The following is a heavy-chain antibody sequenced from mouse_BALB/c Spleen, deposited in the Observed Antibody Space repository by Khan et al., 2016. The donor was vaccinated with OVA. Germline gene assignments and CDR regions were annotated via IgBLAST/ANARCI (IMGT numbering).Heavy chain of an antibody. CDR2: VAPVIVSS. J-gene: IGHJ4*01. V-gene: IGHV1S41*01. D-gene: IGHD1-1*01. CDR1: GYTFTSYW. CDR3: ARSNYYGSGLYAMDY. Sequence: DLVKPGASVKLSCKASGYTFTSYWIHWLKERPAHVLYWICRVAPVIVSSSYNEMIKAKPIMTIYPSSRTPSIQLPSLSSGDSAVHVGARSNYYGSGLYAMDYWGQGTSVTVSS.